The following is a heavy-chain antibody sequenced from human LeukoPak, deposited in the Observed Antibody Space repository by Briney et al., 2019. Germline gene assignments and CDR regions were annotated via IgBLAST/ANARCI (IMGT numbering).Heavy chain of an antibody. V-gene: IGHV3-23*01. CDR2: ISGSGGST. J-gene: IGHJ2*01. CDR3: EKKVADIGVVVAALYFDL. D-gene: IGHD2-15*01. Sequence: GGSLRLSCAASGFTFSSDAMSWVRQAPGKGLEWVSAISGSGGSTYYADSVKGRFTISRDNSKNTLYLQMNSLRAEDTAVYYCEKKVADIGVVVAALYFDLWGRGTLVTVSS. CDR1: GFTFSSDA.